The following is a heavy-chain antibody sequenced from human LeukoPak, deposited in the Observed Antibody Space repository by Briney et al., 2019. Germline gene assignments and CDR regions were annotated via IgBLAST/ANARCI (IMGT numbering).Heavy chain of an antibody. CDR3: ARDIESGYFDY. D-gene: IGHD3-16*02. Sequence: GRSLRLSCAASGFTFSSYDMHWVRQAPGKGLEWVAVISFDGSNKYCADSVKGRFTISRDDSKNTLYLRMNSLRAEDTAVYYCARDIESGYFDYWGQGTLVTVSS. J-gene: IGHJ4*02. CDR2: ISFDGSNK. V-gene: IGHV3-33*01. CDR1: GFTFSSYD.